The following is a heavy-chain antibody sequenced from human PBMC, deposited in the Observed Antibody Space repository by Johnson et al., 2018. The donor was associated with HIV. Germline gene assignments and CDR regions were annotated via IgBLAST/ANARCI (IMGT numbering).Heavy chain of an antibody. J-gene: IGHJ3*01. CDR1: GFTFSTYG. CDR2: ISGTGGTT. Sequence: VQLVESGGGLVQPGGSLRMSCVASGFTFSTYGMTWVRQAPGKGLEWVSAISGTGGTTYYADSVKGRFTLSRDNSKNTLDLQMNSLTIEDTAVFYCAKTRMGGILDAFDLWGQGTMVIVS. V-gene: IGHV3-23*04. D-gene: IGHD3-10*01. CDR3: AKTRMGGILDAFDL.